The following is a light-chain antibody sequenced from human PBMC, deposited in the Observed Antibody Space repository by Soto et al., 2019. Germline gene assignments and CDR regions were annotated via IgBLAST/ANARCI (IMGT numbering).Light chain of an antibody. J-gene: IGKJ2*01. Sequence: DIQMTQSPSTLSASVGDRVTITCRASQSISSWWAWYQQKPGKAPKLLIYDASSLESGVPSRFSGSRAGTEFTITISSMQPDDFATYYCQQYNSYSPYTFGQGTKLEIK. CDR3: QQYNSYSPYT. CDR1: QSISSW. V-gene: IGKV1-5*01. CDR2: DAS.